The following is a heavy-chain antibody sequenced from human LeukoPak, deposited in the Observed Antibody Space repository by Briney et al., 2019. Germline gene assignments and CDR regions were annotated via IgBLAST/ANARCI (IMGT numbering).Heavy chain of an antibody. CDR2: ISYDGSNK. D-gene: IGHD2-21*02. CDR1: GFTFSSYG. Sequence: SLRLSCAASGFTFSSYGVHWVRQAPGKGLEWVAVISYDGSNKYYADSVKGRFTISRDNSKNTLYLQMNSLRAEDTAVYYCAKDVTATLDYWGQGTLVTVSS. V-gene: IGHV3-30*18. J-gene: IGHJ4*02. CDR3: AKDVTATLDY.